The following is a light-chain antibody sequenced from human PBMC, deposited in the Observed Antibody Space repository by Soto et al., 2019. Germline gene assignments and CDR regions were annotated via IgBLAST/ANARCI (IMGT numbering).Light chain of an antibody. J-gene: IGKJ2*02. CDR2: GAS. CDR3: QEYNNWPPWT. Sequence: EIVMTQSPATLSVSPGERATLSFRASQSVSSNLAWYQQKPGQDPRLLIYGASTRATGIPARFSGSGSGTEFTLTISSLQSEDFAVYYCQEYNNWPPWTFGKGTKLEIK. V-gene: IGKV3-15*01. CDR1: QSVSSN.